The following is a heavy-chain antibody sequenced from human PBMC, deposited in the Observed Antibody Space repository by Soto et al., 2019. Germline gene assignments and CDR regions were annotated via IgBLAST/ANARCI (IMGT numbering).Heavy chain of an antibody. V-gene: IGHV3-74*01. D-gene: IGHD4-17*01. J-gene: IGHJ2*01. Sequence: EVQLVESGGGLVQPGGSLRLSCAASGFTVSTYWMHWVRQDPGKGLMWVSRISPDGSTTTYADPVRGRFTISRDTAENTLYLQMNSLRVEDTAVYYCVKDRVPYSDYGRYFDLWGRGTLVTVSS. CDR1: GFTVSTYW. CDR3: VKDRVPYSDYGRYFDL. CDR2: ISPDGSTT.